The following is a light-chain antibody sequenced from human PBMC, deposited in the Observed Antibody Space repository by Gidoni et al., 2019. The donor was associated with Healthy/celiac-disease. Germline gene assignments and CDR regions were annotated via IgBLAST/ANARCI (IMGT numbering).Light chain of an antibody. CDR1: QSVSSN. CDR3: QQYNNWPQWT. V-gene: IGKV3-15*01. J-gene: IGKJ1*01. CDR2: GAS. Sequence: IVMTPSPATLSVSPGERATLSCRASQSVSSNLAWYQQKPGQAPRLLIYGASTRATGIPARFSGSGSGTEFNLTISSLQSEDFAVYYCQQYNNWPQWTFGQGTKVEIK.